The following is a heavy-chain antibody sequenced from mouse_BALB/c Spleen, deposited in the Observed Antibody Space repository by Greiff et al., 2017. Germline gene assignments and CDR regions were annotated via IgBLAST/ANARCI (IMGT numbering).Heavy chain of an antibody. CDR1: GYTFTDYN. D-gene: IGHD2-3*01. J-gene: IGHJ4*01. CDR2: IYPYNGGT. Sequence: VQLKQSGPELVKPGASVKISCKASGYTFTDYNMHWVKQSHGKSLEWIGYIYPYNGGTGYNQKFKSKATLTVDNSSSTAYMELRSLTSEDSAVYYCARGDGYYLYYAMDYWGQGTSVTVSS. V-gene: IGHV1S29*02. CDR3: ARGDGYYLYYAMDY.